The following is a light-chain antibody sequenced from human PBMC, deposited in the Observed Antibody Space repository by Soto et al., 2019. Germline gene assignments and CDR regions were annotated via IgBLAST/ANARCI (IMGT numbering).Light chain of an antibody. CDR1: SSDVGAYNY. Sequence: QSALTQPASVSGSPGQSITISCTGTSSDVGAYNYVSWYQQHPGKVPKLMIYDVSDRPSGVSNRFSGSKSGNTASLTISGLQAEDEADYYCSSFTRSNSYLFGTGTKVTVL. CDR2: DVS. J-gene: IGLJ1*01. CDR3: SSFTRSNSYL. V-gene: IGLV2-14*03.